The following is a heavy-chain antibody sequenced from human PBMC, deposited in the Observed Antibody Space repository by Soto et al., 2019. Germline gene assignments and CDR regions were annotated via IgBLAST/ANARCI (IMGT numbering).Heavy chain of an antibody. J-gene: IGHJ5*02. CDR1: GFSLTTSGVG. CDR2: IYWDDDK. V-gene: IGHV2-5*02. CDR3: AHRTTTVTWWFDP. D-gene: IGHD4-17*01. Sequence: QITLKESGPTLVKPTQTLTLTCTFSGFSLTTSGVGVGWIRQPPGKALEWLALIYWDDDKRYSPSLKSRLTTAKDTPNHQVVLTMTNMAPADTATYFCAHRTTTVTWWFDPWGQGTLVTVSS.